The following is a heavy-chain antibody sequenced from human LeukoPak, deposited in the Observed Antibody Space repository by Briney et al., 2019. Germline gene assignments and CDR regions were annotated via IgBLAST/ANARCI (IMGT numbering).Heavy chain of an antibody. D-gene: IGHD6-19*01. J-gene: IGHJ4*02. Sequence: GGSLSLSCAVSGFPFSIYEMNWVRQAPGQGLEWVSNIGSSDTTIYYADSVKGRFSISRDNAKNSLYLQMNSLRVEDTAVYYCALLAVASDFDYWGQGALVTVSS. CDR1: GFPFSIYE. V-gene: IGHV3-48*03. CDR3: ALLAVASDFDY. CDR2: IGSSDTTI.